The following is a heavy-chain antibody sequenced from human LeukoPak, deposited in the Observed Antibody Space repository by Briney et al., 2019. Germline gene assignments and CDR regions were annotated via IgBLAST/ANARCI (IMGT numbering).Heavy chain of an antibody. CDR1: GFTFSDYY. D-gene: IGHD6-19*01. J-gene: IGHJ6*02. V-gene: IGHV3-11*01. CDR2: ISSSGSII. Sequence: GGSLRLSCAASGFTFSDYYMSWIRQTPEKGLEWVSYISSSGSIIYYADSVKGRFTISRDNAKNSLYLQMNSLRAEDTAVYYCTTVAGDYYYYGMDVWGQGTTVTVSS. CDR3: TTVAGDYYYYGMDV.